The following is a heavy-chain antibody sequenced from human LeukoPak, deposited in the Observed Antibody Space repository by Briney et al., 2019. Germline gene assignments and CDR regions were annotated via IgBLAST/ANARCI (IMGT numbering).Heavy chain of an antibody. Sequence: SETLSLTCAVYGGSFSGYYWSWIRQPPGKGLEWIGEINHSGSTNYNPSLKSRVTISVDTSKNQFSLKLSSVTAADTAVYYCAKSGGYGLIDNWGQGTLVTVSS. CDR2: INHSGST. D-gene: IGHD1-26*01. J-gene: IGHJ4*02. CDR3: AKSGGYGLIDN. CDR1: GGSFSGYY. V-gene: IGHV4-34*01.